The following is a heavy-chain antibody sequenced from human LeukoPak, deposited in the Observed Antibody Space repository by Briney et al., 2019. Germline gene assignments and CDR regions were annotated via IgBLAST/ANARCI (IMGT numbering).Heavy chain of an antibody. J-gene: IGHJ4*02. CDR3: ARLLIYCSSTSCHFDY. CDR1: GGSISSSNYY. CDR2: IYYSGIT. D-gene: IGHD2-2*01. Sequence: SETLSLTCTVSGGSISSSNYYWGWIRQPPGQGLGWIGSIYYSGITYYNPSLKSRVTISVETSNNQVSLKLSSVTAADTAMYYCARLLIYCSSTSCHFDYWGQGTLVTVSS. V-gene: IGHV4-39*01.